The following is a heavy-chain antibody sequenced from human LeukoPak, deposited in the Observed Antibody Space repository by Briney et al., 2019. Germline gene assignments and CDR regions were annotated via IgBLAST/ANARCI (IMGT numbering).Heavy chain of an antibody. D-gene: IGHD2-2*01. CDR3: ARETCTTCYTYSYYYYMDA. Sequence: GGSLRLSCAASGFTFSDYYMSWIRQAPGKGLEWVSYISSSGSTTFYSDSVKGRFTISRDNAKNSLSLQMNNLRAEDTAVYYCARETCTTCYTYSYYYYMDAWGKGATVTVSS. CDR1: GFTFSDYY. J-gene: IGHJ6*03. V-gene: IGHV3-11*04. CDR2: ISSSGSTT.